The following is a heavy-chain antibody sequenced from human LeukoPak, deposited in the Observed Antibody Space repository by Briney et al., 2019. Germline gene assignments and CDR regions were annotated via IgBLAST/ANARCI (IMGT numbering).Heavy chain of an antibody. CDR2: IKEDGSEK. V-gene: IGHV3-7*01. D-gene: IGHD3-10*01. J-gene: IGHJ4*02. CDR3: AGSRSYYPFDY. Sequence: GGSLGLSCAASGFTFSRYWMTWVRQAPGKGLEWVANIKEDGSEKYYVDFVEGRFTISRDNAKNSLYLQMNNLRAEDTAVYLCAGSRSYYPFDYWGQGTLVTVSS. CDR1: GFTFSRYW.